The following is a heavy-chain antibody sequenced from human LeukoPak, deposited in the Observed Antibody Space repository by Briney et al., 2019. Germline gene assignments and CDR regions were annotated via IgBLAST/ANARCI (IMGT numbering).Heavy chain of an antibody. CDR1: GGSFSGYY. V-gene: IGHV4-34*01. Sequence: SETLSLTCAVYGGSFSGYYWSWIRQPPGKGLEWIGEINHSGSTNYNPSLKSRVTISVDTSKNQFSLKLSSVTAADTAVYYCASSYCGGDCSSDYWGQGTLVTVSS. CDR2: INHSGST. J-gene: IGHJ4*02. CDR3: ASSYCGGDCSSDY. D-gene: IGHD2-21*02.